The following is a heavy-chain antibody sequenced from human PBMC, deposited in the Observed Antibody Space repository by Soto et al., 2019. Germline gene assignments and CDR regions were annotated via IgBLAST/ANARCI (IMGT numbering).Heavy chain of an antibody. CDR2: INPSGGST. Sequence: ASVKLSCKASGYTLTSDYMRWLRHAPGQGLEWMGIINPSGGSTSYAQKFQGRVTMTRDTSTSTVYMELRSLRSEDTAVYYCARAEDSSGWSYFDYWGQGTLVTVSS. J-gene: IGHJ4*02. V-gene: IGHV1-46*01. CDR1: GYTLTSDY. CDR3: ARAEDSSGWSYFDY. D-gene: IGHD6-19*01.